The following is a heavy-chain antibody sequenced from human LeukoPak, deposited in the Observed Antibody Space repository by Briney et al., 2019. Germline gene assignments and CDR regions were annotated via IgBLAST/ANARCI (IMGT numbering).Heavy chain of an antibody. Sequence: GGSLRLSCAASGFTFSSYAMSWVRQAPGKGLEWVSAISGSGGSTYYPDSVKGRFTISRDNSKNTLYLQMNSLRAEDTAVYYCAILKGGEWEPLPYRGQGTLVTVSS. CDR3: AILKGGEWEPLPY. CDR2: ISGSGGST. CDR1: GFTFSSYA. D-gene: IGHD1-26*01. V-gene: IGHV3-23*01. J-gene: IGHJ4*02.